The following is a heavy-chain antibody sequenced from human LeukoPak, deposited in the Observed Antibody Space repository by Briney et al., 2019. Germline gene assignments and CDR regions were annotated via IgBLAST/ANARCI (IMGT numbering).Heavy chain of an antibody. CDR3: AKRGAAALYPSYAFDI. Sequence: GGSLRLSCAASGFTFSSYAMSWVRQAPGKGLEWVSAISGSGGSTYYADSVKGRFTISRDNSKNTLYLQMNSLRAEDTAVYYCAKRGAAALYPSYAFDIWGQGTMVTVSS. D-gene: IGHD6-13*01. J-gene: IGHJ3*02. CDR1: GFTFSSYA. CDR2: ISGSGGST. V-gene: IGHV3-23*01.